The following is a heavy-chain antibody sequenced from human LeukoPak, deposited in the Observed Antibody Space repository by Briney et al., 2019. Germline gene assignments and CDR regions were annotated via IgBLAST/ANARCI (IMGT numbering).Heavy chain of an antibody. CDR3: AGGMATVTQFDY. V-gene: IGHV3-30-3*01. Sequence: PGGSLRLSCAASGFTFSSYAMHWVRQAPGKGLEWVAVISYDGSNKYYADSVKGRFTISRDNSKNTLYLQMNSLRAEDTAVYYCAGGMATVTQFDYWGQGTLVTVSS. D-gene: IGHD4-17*01. CDR1: GFTFSSYA. CDR2: ISYDGSNK. J-gene: IGHJ4*02.